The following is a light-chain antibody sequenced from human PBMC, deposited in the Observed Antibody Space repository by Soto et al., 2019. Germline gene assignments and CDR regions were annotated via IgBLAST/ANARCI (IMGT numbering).Light chain of an antibody. J-gene: IGLJ2*01. CDR2: STN. CDR3: VLYMGSGISV. CDR1: SGSVSTRYY. V-gene: IGLV8-61*01. Sequence: QTVVTQEPSFSVSPGGTVTLTCGLSSGSVSTRYYPSWYQQTPGQAPRTLIYSTNTRSSGVPDRFSGSILGNKAALTITGAQADDESDYCCVLYMGSGISVFGGGTKVTVL.